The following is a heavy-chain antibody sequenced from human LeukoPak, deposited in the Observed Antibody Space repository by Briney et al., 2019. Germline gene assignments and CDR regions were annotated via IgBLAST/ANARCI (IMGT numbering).Heavy chain of an antibody. D-gene: IGHD6-13*01. CDR1: GFTFSSYA. CDR2: ISYDGTNK. J-gene: IGHJ4*02. Sequence: GGSLRLSCAASGFTFSSYAMHWVRQAPGKGLEWVAVISYDGTNKYYADSVKGRFTISRDNSKNTLYLQMNSLRAEDTAVYYCARGALGIATGAVLTPSDYWGQGTLVIVSS. CDR3: ARGALGIATGAVLTPSDY. V-gene: IGHV3-30*04.